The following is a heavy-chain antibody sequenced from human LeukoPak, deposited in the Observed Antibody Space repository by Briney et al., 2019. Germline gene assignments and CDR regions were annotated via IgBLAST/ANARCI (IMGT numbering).Heavy chain of an antibody. Sequence: GGSLRLSCVASGFTFSSYAMSWVRQAPGKGLEWVSYISSSGSTIYYADSVKGRFTISRDNAKNSLYLQMNSLRAEDTAVYYCARESEPTDYWGQGTLVTVSS. CDR3: ARESEPTDY. D-gene: IGHD1-14*01. J-gene: IGHJ4*02. CDR2: ISSSGSTI. CDR1: GFTFSSYA. V-gene: IGHV3-48*04.